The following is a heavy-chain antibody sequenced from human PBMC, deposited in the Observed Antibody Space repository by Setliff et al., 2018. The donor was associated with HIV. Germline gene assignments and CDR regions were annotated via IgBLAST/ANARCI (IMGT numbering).Heavy chain of an antibody. CDR1: GAFFNDYY. CDR2: SYHNGTT. J-gene: IGHJ4*02. D-gene: IGHD3-9*01. CDR3: ARGPNFYWELPYDY. Sequence: PSETLSLTCAVYGAFFNDYYWSWIRQTPGKGLEWIGESYHNGTTSYNPSLKSRITISVDTSKMQFSLNMSSLTAADTAVYYCARGPNFYWELPYDYWGQGTQVTVSS. V-gene: IGHV4-34*01.